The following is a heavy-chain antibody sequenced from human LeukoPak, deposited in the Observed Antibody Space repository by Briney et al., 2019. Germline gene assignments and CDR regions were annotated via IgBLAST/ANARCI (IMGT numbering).Heavy chain of an antibody. V-gene: IGHV4-34*01. J-gene: IGHJ4*02. CDR2: INHSGST. CDR3: ARRPQYCSSTSCRKYYFDY. Sequence: SETLSLTCAVYGGTFSGYYWSWIRQPPGKGLEWIGEINHSGSTKYNPSLKSRVTISVDTSKNQFSLKLSSVTAADTAVYYCARRPQYCSSTSCRKYYFDYWGQGTLVTVSS. D-gene: IGHD2-2*01. CDR1: GGTFSGYY.